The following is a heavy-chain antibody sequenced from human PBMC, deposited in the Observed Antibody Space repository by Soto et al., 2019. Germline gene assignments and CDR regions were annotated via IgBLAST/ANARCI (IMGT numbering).Heavy chain of an antibody. Sequence: QVQLVQSGAEVKKPGASVKVSCKTSGYTFYSYDITWVRQAPGQGLEWMGTTSAYNGDSNFAQHLQGRVTMTIDKSTATAYMDLKNLTSDDTAVYYCARARATVTTERAVGYWGQGTLVTVSS. CDR2: TSAYNGDS. D-gene: IGHD4-17*01. CDR3: ARARATVTTERAVGY. CDR1: GYTFYSYD. V-gene: IGHV1-18*01. J-gene: IGHJ4*02.